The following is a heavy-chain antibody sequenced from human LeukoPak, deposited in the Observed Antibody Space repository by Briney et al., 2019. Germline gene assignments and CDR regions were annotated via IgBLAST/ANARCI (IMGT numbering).Heavy chain of an antibody. CDR1: GFTFSSYA. Sequence: GRSLRLSCAASGFTFSSYATHWVRQAPGKGLEWEAVISYDGSNKYYADSVKGRFTISRDNSKNTLYLQMNSLRAEDTAVYFCARDWDYKMATIPGYWGQGTLVTVSS. J-gene: IGHJ4*02. CDR3: ARDWDYKMATIPGY. D-gene: IGHD5-24*01. CDR2: ISYDGSNK. V-gene: IGHV3-30-3*01.